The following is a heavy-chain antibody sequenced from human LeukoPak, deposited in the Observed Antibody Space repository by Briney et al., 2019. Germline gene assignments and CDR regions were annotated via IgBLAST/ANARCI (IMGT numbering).Heavy chain of an antibody. CDR1: GYTFTGYY. J-gene: IGHJ5*02. V-gene: IGHV1-2*02. CDR3: ARRSLATVAYNWFDP. CDR2: INPNSGGT. D-gene: IGHD4-23*01. Sequence: ASVKVSCKASGYTFTGYYMHWVRQAPGQGLEWMGWINPNSGGTNYAQKFQGRVTMTRDTSISTAYMELSRLRSDDTAVYYCARRSLATVAYNWFDPWGQGTLVTVSS.